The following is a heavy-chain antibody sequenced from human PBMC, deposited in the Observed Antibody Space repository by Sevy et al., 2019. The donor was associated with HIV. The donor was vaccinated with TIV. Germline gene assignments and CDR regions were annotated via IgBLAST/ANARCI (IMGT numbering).Heavy chain of an antibody. D-gene: IGHD2-8*01. CDR2: ISYDGNYK. Sequence: GFLRLSCVASGFTFPIYSVLWVRQAPGKGLEWLTLISYDGNYKYYADSVKGRFTISRDNSNNILYLQMSSLRVEDTALYFCARVAVEYCTNDCYHRFDHWGLGTLVTVSS. CDR1: GFTFPIYS. V-gene: IGHV3-30*04. CDR3: ARVAVEYCTNDCYHRFDH. J-gene: IGHJ4*02.